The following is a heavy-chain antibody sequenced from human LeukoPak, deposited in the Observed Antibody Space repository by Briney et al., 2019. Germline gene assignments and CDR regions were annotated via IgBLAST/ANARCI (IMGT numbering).Heavy chain of an antibody. D-gene: IGHD5-24*01. CDR3: AMKAVPRPRLHDAFDF. Sequence: GGSLRLSCAASGFTFSNYAMSWVRQAPGKGLEWVSAISGSASSTSSTYHADSVKGRFTISRDNSKNTLYLQMNSLRADDTAVYYCAMKAVPRPRLHDAFDFWGQGTVVSVSS. J-gene: IGHJ3*01. CDR2: ISGSASSTSST. CDR1: GFTFSNYA. V-gene: IGHV3-23*01.